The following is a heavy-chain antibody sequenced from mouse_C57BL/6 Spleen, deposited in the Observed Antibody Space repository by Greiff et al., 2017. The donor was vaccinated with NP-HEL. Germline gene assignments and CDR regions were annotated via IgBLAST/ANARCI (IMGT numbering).Heavy chain of an antibody. J-gene: IGHJ4*01. CDR2: INPSSGYT. CDR1: GYTFTSYW. D-gene: IGHD2-1*01. Sequence: QVQLQQSGAELAKPGASVKLSCKASGYTFTSYWMHWVKQRPGQGLEWIGYINPSSGYTKYNQKFKDKATLTADKSSSTAYMQLSSLTYEDSAVYYCARRYYGNYDAMDYWGQGTSVTVSS. CDR3: ARRYYGNYDAMDY. V-gene: IGHV1-7*01.